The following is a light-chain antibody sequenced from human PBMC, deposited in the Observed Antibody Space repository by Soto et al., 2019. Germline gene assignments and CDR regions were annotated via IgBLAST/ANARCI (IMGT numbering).Light chain of an antibody. CDR2: VAS. CDR1: QSISNN. V-gene: IGKV1-39*01. Sequence: DSQITESPYSLSASLGDRVTITCRTSQSISNNLNWYHQKPVKAPKLLIYVASNLQSGVPSRFGGSGSGTDFTLTISSLQPEDFATYYCQQSYSLTFGPGTKVDI. J-gene: IGKJ3*01. CDR3: QQSYSLT.